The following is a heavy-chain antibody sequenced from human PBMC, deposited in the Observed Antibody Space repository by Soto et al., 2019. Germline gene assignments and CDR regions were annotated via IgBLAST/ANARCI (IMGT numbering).Heavy chain of an antibody. CDR1: GGSISVASSIYY. J-gene: IGHJ5*02. CDR2: ISYSGAT. Sequence: SETLSLTCSVSGGSISVASSIYYWGWIRQPPGKGLEWIASISYSGATFHNPSLKSRVTISVDTSKNQFSLKLSSVTAADTAVYYCARDWGYCSGGSCYPGQNWFDPWGQGTLVTVSS. CDR3: ARDWGYCSGGSCYPGQNWFDP. V-gene: IGHV4-39*07. D-gene: IGHD2-15*01.